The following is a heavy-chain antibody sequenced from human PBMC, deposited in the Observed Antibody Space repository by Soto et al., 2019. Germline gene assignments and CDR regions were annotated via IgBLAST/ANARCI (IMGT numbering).Heavy chain of an antibody. Sequence: PSETLSVTCTLSGGSISSGDYYWSWIRHTPGKGLEWIGNIYYSGRTNYNPSLKSRLNISLDTSNNHFFLKLTSVTAADTAVYYCAIMGVHLGELSRNWFDPWGQGTLVTVSS. D-gene: IGHD3-16*02. CDR2: IYYSGRT. CDR3: AIMGVHLGELSRNWFDP. V-gene: IGHV4-31*03. CDR1: GGSISSGDYY. J-gene: IGHJ5*02.